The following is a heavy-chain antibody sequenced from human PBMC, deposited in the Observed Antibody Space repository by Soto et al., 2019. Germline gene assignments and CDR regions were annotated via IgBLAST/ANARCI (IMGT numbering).Heavy chain of an antibody. Sequence: SETLSLTCDVSGDTISTGGYTWAWIRQPPGKALEWIGHTNHSGNPNYNPSLKSRVIISVDRSKNQFSLKLSSVTAADTAVYYCARVHYYGSGSQFGLSYYYYGMDVWGQGTTVTVSS. V-gene: IGHV4-30-2*01. J-gene: IGHJ6*02. CDR2: TNHSGNP. CDR3: ARVHYYGSGSQFGLSYYYYGMDV. D-gene: IGHD3-10*01. CDR1: GDTISTGGYT.